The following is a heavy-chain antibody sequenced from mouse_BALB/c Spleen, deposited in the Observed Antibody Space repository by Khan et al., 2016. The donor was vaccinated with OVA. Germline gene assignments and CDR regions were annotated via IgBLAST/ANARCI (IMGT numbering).Heavy chain of an antibody. V-gene: IGHV2-6-7*01. J-gene: IGHJ3*01. CDR2: IWGDGST. Sequence: VQLQESGPGLVAPSQSLSITCTVSGFSLTDYGVNWVRQPPGKGLEWLGVIWGDGSTDYKSGLKSRLTISKDNSKSQVFLKMNSLQTDDTARYYCARDGRGSAWFAYWGQGTLVTVSA. CDR3: ARDGRGSAWFAY. D-gene: IGHD4-1*01. CDR1: GFSLTDYG.